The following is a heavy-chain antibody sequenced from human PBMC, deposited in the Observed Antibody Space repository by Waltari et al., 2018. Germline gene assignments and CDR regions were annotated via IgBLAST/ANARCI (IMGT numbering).Heavy chain of an antibody. CDR3: ARTAGSRFDY. V-gene: IGHV1-46*01. J-gene: IGHJ4*02. D-gene: IGHD3-10*01. CDR1: GYTLTDFY. CDR2: IIPSGGST. Sequence: QEQLVQSGAAAGTPGAAVKVSCKASGYTLTDFYIHWMRQAPGQGLEWMGVIIPSGGSTTYAQKFQGRVTMTCDTSTSTVYMELSSLRSEDAAVYYCARTAGSRFDYWGQGTLVTVSS.